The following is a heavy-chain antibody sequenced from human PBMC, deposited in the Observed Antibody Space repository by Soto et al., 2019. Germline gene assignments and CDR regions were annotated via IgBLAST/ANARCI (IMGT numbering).Heavy chain of an antibody. CDR3: ARGRYDFWSGPTWFDP. V-gene: IGHV3-33*01. CDR1: GFTFSSYG. Sequence: QVQLVESGGGVVQPGRSLRPSCAASGFTFSSYGMHWVRQAPGKGLEWVAVIWYDGSNKYYADSVKGRFTISRDNSKNTLYLQMNSLRAEDTAVYYCARGRYDFWSGPTWFDPWGQGTLVTVSS. J-gene: IGHJ5*02. CDR2: IWYDGSNK. D-gene: IGHD3-3*01.